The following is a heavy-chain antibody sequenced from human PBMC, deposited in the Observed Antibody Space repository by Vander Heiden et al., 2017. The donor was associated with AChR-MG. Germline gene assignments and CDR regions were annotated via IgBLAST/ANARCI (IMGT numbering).Heavy chain of an antibody. V-gene: IGHV1-8*01. CDR1: GYTFTNYD. CDR2: MNPNSGNS. J-gene: IGHJ4*02. D-gene: IGHD4-17*01. Sequence: QVQLVQSGTEVKKPGASVKVSCKTSGYTFTNYDINWVRQATGQGLEWMGWMNPNSGNSGYAQKFQGRVSLTRDTSLTTAYMELSSLRSEDTAVYYCARTHGDFDYWGQGTLVTVSS. CDR3: ARTHGDFDY.